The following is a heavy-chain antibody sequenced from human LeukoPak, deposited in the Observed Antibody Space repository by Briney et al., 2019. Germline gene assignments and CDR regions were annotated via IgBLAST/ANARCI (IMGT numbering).Heavy chain of an antibody. CDR1: GGSISSGGYY. D-gene: IGHD4-17*01. J-gene: IGHJ4*02. V-gene: IGHV4-31*03. CDR3: AREWGNDGPDGDYSKPPDLAYFDY. CDR2: IYYSGST. Sequence: PSQTLSLTCTVSGGSISSGGYYWSWIRQHPGKGLEWIGYIYYSGSTYYNPSLKSRVTISVDTSKNQFSLKLSSVTAADTAVYYCAREWGNDGPDGDYSKPPDLAYFDYWGQGTLVTVSS.